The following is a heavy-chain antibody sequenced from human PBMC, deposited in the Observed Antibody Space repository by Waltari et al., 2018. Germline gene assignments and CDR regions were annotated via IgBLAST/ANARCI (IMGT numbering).Heavy chain of an antibody. CDR2: INHSGST. D-gene: IGHD2-15*01. Sequence: QVQLQQWGAGLLKPSETLSLTCAVYVGSFSGYYWSWLRPPPGKGLEWIGEINHSGSTNYNPSLKSQVTISVDTSKNQFSLKLSSVTAADTAVYYCAMIGYCSGGSCHPFDYWGQGTLVTVSS. J-gene: IGHJ4*02. V-gene: IGHV4-34*01. CDR3: AMIGYCSGGSCHPFDY. CDR1: VGSFSGYY.